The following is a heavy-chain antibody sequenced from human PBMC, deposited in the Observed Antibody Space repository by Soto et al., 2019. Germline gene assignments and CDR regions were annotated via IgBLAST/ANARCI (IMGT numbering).Heavy chain of an antibody. CDR2: ISWNSGSI. CDR3: AKGLQWLVRDWFDP. J-gene: IGHJ5*02. D-gene: IGHD6-19*01. Sequence: DVQLVESGGGLVQPGRSLRLSCAASGFTFDDYAMHWVRQAPGQGLEWVSGISWNSGSIGYADSVKGRFTISRDNAKNSMYLRMNSLRAEDTGLYYCAKGLQWLVRDWFDPWGQGTLVTVAS. V-gene: IGHV3-9*01. CDR1: GFTFDDYA.